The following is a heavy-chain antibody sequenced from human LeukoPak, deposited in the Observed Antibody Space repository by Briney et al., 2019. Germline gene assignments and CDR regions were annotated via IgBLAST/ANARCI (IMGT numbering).Heavy chain of an antibody. CDR2: INPSGGST. V-gene: IGHV1-46*01. CDR3: ARKVELKFDP. CDR1: GYTFTSYY. Sequence: GASVKVSCKASGYTFTSYYMHWVRQAPGQGLEWMGIINPSGGSTSYAPKFQGRVTMTRDPSISTTSMELSRLTSEDPAAYYCARKVELKFDPWGQRTLVTVSS. J-gene: IGHJ5*02. D-gene: IGHD1-7*01.